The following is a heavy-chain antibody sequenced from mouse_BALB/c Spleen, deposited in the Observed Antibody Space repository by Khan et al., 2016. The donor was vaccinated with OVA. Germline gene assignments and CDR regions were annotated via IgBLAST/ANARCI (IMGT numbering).Heavy chain of an antibody. CDR3: ARAYYRYDGYYAMDY. Sequence: QVQLKESGPGLVAPSQTLSNTCTVSGFSLSRYNIHWVRQPPGGGLEWLGMIWGGGGTDYNSTLKSRLSISKDNSKSQVFLKMNSLQTDDTAIYXFARAYYRYDGYYAMDYWGQGTSVTVSS. D-gene: IGHD2-14*01. V-gene: IGHV2-6-4*01. CDR1: GFSLSRYN. CDR2: IWGGGGT. J-gene: IGHJ4*01.